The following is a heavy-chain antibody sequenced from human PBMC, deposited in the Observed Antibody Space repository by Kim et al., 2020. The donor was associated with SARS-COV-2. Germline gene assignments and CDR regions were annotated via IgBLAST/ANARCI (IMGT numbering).Heavy chain of an antibody. D-gene: IGHD5-18*01. J-gene: IGHJ6*02. CDR2: IWYDGSNK. CDR3: AKDPQLPYTAHYYYYGMDV. CDR1: GFTFSSYG. Sequence: GGSLRLSCAASGFTFSSYGMHWVRQAPGKGLEWVAVIWYDGSNKYYADSVKGRFTISRDNSKNTLYLQMNSLRAEDTAVYYCAKDPQLPYTAHYYYYGMDVWGQGTMVTVSS. V-gene: IGHV3-33*06.